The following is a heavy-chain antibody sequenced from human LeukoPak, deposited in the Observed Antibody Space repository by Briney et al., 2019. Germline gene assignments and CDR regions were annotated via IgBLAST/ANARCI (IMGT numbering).Heavy chain of an antibody. Sequence: SGPALVKPTQTLTLTCTFSGFSLSTGGMCVSWIRQPPGKALEWLARIDWDDVKYYSTSLKTRLTISKDTSKNQVVLTMTNMDPVDTATYYCARTQSRAAAGNFDCWGQGTLVTVSS. V-gene: IGHV2-70*11. D-gene: IGHD6-13*01. CDR2: IDWDDVK. CDR3: ARTQSRAAAGNFDC. J-gene: IGHJ4*02. CDR1: GFSLSTGGMC.